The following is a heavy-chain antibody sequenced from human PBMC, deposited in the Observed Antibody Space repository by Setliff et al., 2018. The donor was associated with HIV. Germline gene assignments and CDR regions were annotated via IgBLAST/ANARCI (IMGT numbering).Heavy chain of an antibody. CDR2: IANDGST. CDR1: GDSISRYY. V-gene: IGHV4-59*12. Sequence: SETLSLTCNVSGDSISRYYWSWIRQPPGKGLEWIGYIANDGSTNYNPPLKSRVTISVDTSKNQFSLKLNSVTAADTAVYYCARARSLITVRRSFDYWGQGTLVTVSS. D-gene: IGHD2-8*01. J-gene: IGHJ4*02. CDR3: ARARSLITVRRSFDY.